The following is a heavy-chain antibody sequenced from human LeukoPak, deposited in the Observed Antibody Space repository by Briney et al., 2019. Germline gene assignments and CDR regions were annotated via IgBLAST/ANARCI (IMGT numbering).Heavy chain of an antibody. D-gene: IGHD6-13*01. CDR1: GFTFSSYE. CDR2: ISSSGTTI. Sequence: GGSLRLSCAASGFTFSSYEMNWVRQPPGKGLEWVSYISSSGTTIYYADSVKGRFTISRDNAKNSLYLQMNSLRAEDTAVYYCARDLFAGGELRIEQQLLGNWFDPWGQGTLVTVSS. CDR3: ARDLFAGGELRIEQQLLGNWFDP. V-gene: IGHV3-48*03. J-gene: IGHJ5*02.